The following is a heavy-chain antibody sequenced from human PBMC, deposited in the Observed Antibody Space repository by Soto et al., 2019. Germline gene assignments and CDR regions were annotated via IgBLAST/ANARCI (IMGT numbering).Heavy chain of an antibody. V-gene: IGHV1-18*01. Sequence: QAQLVQSGAEVKKPGASVKVSCKASGYIFSSYGISWVRQAPGQGLEWMGWVSAYNGHTNYPQKLQGRVTMTTDTSTSRAYMELRSLRSDDTAMYYCARDHVLRGSYYAYSGQGTLVTVS. D-gene: IGHD1-26*01. J-gene: IGHJ4*02. CDR2: VSAYNGHT. CDR3: ARDHVLRGSYYAY. CDR1: GYIFSSYG.